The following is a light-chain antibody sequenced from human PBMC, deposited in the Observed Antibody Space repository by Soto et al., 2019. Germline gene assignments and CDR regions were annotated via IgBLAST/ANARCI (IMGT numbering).Light chain of an antibody. CDR2: DLN. CDR3: CSYTSSNTFV. CDR1: SSDVGGYNY. Sequence: QSALTQPASVSGSPGQSITISCTGTSSDVGGYNYVSWYQQHPGKVPKMMIYDLNNRPSGVSNRFSGSKSGNTASLTISGLQAEDEADYYRCSYTSSNTFVFGTGTKLTVL. V-gene: IGLV2-14*01. J-gene: IGLJ1*01.